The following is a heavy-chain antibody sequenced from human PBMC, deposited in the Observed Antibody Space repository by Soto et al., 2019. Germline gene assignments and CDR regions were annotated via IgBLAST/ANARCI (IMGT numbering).Heavy chain of an antibody. D-gene: IGHD3-10*01. J-gene: IGHJ4*02. Sequence: GGSLRLSCAASGFTFSSYGMHWVRQAPGKGLEWVAVIWYDGSNKYYADSVKGRFTISRDNSKNTLYLQMSSLRADDTAVYYCAKDPNYYGSGTDLDYWGQGTLVTVSS. CDR1: GFTFSSYG. V-gene: IGHV3-33*06. CDR2: IWYDGSNK. CDR3: AKDPNYYGSGTDLDY.